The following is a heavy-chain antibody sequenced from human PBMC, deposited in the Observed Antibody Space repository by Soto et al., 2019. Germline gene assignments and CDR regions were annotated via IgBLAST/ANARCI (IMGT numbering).Heavy chain of an antibody. V-gene: IGHV1-69*06. CDR1: GGTFSSYA. J-gene: IGHJ6*02. D-gene: IGHD3-10*01. Sequence: SVKVSCKASGGTFSSYAISWVRQAPGQGLEWVGGIIPIFGTANYAQKFQGRVTITADKSTSTAYMELSSLRSEDTAVYYCARDRDYYGSGSYGYYYYGMDVWGQGTTVTAP. CDR3: ARDRDYYGSGSYGYYYYGMDV. CDR2: IIPIFGTA.